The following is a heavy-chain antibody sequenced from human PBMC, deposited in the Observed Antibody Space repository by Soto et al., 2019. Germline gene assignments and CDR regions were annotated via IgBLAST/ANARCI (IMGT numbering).Heavy chain of an antibody. V-gene: IGHV1-18*01. D-gene: IGHD3-22*01. CDR2: ISAYNGNT. J-gene: IGHJ6*02. Sequence: ASVKVSCKASGYTFTSYGISWVRQAPGQGLEWMGWISAYNGNTNYAQKLQGRVTMTTDTSTSTAYMELRSLRSDDTAVYYCARDHIIPMIAYYYYGMDVWGQGTTVTVSS. CDR1: GYTFTSYG. CDR3: ARDHIIPMIAYYYYGMDV.